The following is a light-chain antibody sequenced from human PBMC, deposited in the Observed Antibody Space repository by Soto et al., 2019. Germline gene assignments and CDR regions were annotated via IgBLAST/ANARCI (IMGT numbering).Light chain of an antibody. V-gene: IGKV2D-29*02. CDR3: MQSTQLPPT. CDR1: QSLLHITGETF. J-gene: IGKJ5*01. CDR2: EVS. Sequence: DVVMTQTPLSLSVAPGQPASISCKSSQSLLHITGETFLFWYLQKPGQSPQLLIYEVSTRVSGVPDRFRRSGSETDVTLEISRVETDDVGIYYCMQSTQLPPTFGQGTRLGIE.